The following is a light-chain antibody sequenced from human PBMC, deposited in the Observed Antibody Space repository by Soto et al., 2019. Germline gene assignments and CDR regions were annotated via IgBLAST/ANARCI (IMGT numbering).Light chain of an antibody. Sequence: VLTQSPGTLSSSPGGRVSLSCRASQIVSNNYLAWYQQKSGQAPRLLIFGASNRATGIPDRFSGSGSGTDFTLTISGLEPADFAVYFCQQYSGSVLTFGGGTKV. V-gene: IGKV3-20*01. CDR3: QQYSGSVLT. J-gene: IGKJ4*01. CDR2: GAS. CDR1: QIVSNNY.